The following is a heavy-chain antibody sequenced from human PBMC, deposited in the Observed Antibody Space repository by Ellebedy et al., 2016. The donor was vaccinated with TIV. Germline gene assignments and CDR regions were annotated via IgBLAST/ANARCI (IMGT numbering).Heavy chain of an antibody. V-gene: IGHV4-38-2*02. CDR2: IYHSGTT. J-gene: IGHJ5*02. CDR3: ARDPALPRGRFDT. Sequence: MPSETLSLTCTVSGYSLSSGYFWGWIRQPPGKGLEWIGSIYHSGTTYYNPSLKSRVTVSVDTSKNQFSLNLSSVTAADTAVYYCARDPALPRGRFDTWGQGTLVTVSS. CDR1: GYSLSSGYF.